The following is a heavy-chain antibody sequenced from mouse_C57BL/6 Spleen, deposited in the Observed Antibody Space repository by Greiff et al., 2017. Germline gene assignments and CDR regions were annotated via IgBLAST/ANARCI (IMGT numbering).Heavy chain of an antibody. V-gene: IGHV1-15*01. D-gene: IGHD1-1*01. CDR2: IDPETGGT. J-gene: IGHJ2*01. Sequence: QVQLKESGAELVRPGASVTLSCTASGYTFTDYEMHWVKQTPVHGLEWIGAIDPETGGTAYNQKLKGQAILTADKSSSTAYMELRSLTSEDSAVYYCTRVTTVVATDYWGQGTTLTVSA. CDR1: GYTFTDYE. CDR3: TRVTTVVATDY.